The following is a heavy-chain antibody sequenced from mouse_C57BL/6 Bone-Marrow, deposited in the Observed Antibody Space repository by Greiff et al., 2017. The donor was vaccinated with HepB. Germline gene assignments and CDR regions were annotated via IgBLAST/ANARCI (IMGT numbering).Heavy chain of an antibody. CDR3: IAYYSGTPFAY. CDR2: IDPENGDT. CDR1: GFNIKDDY. V-gene: IGHV14-4*01. Sequence: VQLQQSGAELVRPGASVKLSCTASGFNIKDDYMHWVKQRPEQGLEWIGWIDPENGDTEYASKFQGKATITADTSSNTAYLQLSSLTSEDTAVYYCIAYYSGTPFAYWGQGTLVTVSA. D-gene: IGHD1-1*01. J-gene: IGHJ3*01.